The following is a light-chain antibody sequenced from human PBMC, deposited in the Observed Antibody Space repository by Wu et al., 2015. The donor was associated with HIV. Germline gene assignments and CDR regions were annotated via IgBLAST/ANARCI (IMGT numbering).Light chain of an antibody. CDR2: DAS. CDR3: QQYSAGLT. V-gene: IGKV1-8*01. CDR1: QDISTF. Sequence: IRITQSPSSLSASTGDRVTITCRASQDISTFLAWYQQKPGRAPKVLIYDASTLQNGVPSRFSGSGSGTDFTLTISCLQSEDFATYYCQQYSAGLTFGGGTKVEI. J-gene: IGKJ4*01.